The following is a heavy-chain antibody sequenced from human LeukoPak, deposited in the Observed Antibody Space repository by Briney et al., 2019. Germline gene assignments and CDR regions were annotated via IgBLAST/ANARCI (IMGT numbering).Heavy chain of an antibody. CDR2: IYYSGST. CDR1: GGSISGYY. CDR3: ARHGAYSSGWYSPLDY. J-gene: IGHJ4*02. Sequence: PSETLSLTRTVSGGSISGYYRTWIRQPPGKGLEWIGYIYYSGSTNYNPSLKSRVTISIDTSKNQFSLKLSSVTAADTAVYYCARHGAYSSGWYSPLDYWGQGTLVTVSS. V-gene: IGHV4-59*01. D-gene: IGHD6-19*01.